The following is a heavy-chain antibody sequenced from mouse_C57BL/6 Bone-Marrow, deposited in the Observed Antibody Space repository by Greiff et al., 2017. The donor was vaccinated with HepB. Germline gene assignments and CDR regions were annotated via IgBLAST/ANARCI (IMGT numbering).Heavy chain of an antibody. Sequence: VKLVESGPGLVQPSQSLSITCTVSGFSLTSYGVHWVRQSPGKGLEWLGVIWSGGSTDYNAAFISRLSISKDNSKSQVFFKMNSLQADDTAIYYCARITTVVAVYYAMDYWGQGTSVTVSS. D-gene: IGHD1-1*01. CDR1: GFSLTSYG. CDR2: IWSGGST. J-gene: IGHJ4*01. V-gene: IGHV2-2*01. CDR3: ARITTVVAVYYAMDY.